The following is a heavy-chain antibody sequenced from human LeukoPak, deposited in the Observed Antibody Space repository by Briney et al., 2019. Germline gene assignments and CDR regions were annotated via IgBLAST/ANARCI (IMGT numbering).Heavy chain of an antibody. Sequence: TGGSLRLSCAASGFTFSSYGMSWVRQAPGKGLEWVSAISGSGGGTYSADSLKGRFTISRDNSMNMLYLQMNSLRAEDTAVYYCAKWGGYSYGYSDYWGQGTLVTVSS. CDR1: GFTFSSYG. J-gene: IGHJ4*02. CDR3: AKWGGYSYGYSDY. V-gene: IGHV3-23*01. CDR2: ISGSGGGT. D-gene: IGHD5-18*01.